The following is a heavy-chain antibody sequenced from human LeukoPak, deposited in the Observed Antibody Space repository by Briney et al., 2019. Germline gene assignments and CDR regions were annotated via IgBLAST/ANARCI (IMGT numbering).Heavy chain of an antibody. V-gene: IGHV1-46*01. CDR2: INPSGGST. J-gene: IGHJ6*02. D-gene: IGHD6-19*01. Sequence: ASVKVSCKASGYTFTSYYMHWVRQAPGQGLEWTGIINPSGGSTSYAQKFQGRVTMTRDTSTSTVYMELSSLRSEDTAVYYCARDGWGYYYYYGMDVWGQGTTVTVSS. CDR1: GYTFTSYY. CDR3: ARDGWGYYYYYGMDV.